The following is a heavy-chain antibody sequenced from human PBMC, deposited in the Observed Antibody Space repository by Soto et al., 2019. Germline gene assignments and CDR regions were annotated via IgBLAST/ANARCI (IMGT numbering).Heavy chain of an antibody. D-gene: IGHD4-17*01. CDR2: INSDGSST. CDR3: ARVNYGDYYDQGY. CDR1: GFTFSSYL. J-gene: IGHJ4*02. Sequence: GGSLRLSCAASGFTFSSYLMHWVRQAPGKGLVWVSRINSDGSSTSYADSVKGRFTISRDNAKNTLYLQMNSLRAEDTAVYYCARVNYGDYYDQGYWGQGTLVTVSS. V-gene: IGHV3-74*01.